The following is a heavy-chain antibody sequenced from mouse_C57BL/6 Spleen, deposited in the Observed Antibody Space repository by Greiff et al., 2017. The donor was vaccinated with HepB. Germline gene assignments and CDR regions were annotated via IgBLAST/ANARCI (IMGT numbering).Heavy chain of an antibody. V-gene: IGHV1-7*01. CDR1: GYTFTSYW. CDR3: AREYYSNVRDAMDY. CDR2: INPSRGYS. J-gene: IGHJ4*01. D-gene: IGHD2-5*01. Sequence: QVQLQQSGAELAKPGASVKLSCKASGYTFTSYWLHWVKQRPGQGLEWIGYINPSRGYSKYTQKFKDKATLTADKSSSTADMQLNSLTYEDSAVYYCAREYYSNVRDAMDYWGQGTSVTVSS.